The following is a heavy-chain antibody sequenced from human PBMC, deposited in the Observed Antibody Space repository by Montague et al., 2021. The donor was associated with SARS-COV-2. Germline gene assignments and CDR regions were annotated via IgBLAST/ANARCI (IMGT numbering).Heavy chain of an antibody. CDR2: ISSSTNII. D-gene: IGHD6-6*01. Sequence: SLRLSCAASGFTFSSYSVNWVRQAPGKGLEWISYISSSTNIIYYADSVKGRFTISRDNARNSLYLQMNSLRVDDTAVHYCAKDLVLRAARPDALDVWGQGTVVTVSS. V-gene: IGHV3-48*04. CDR1: GFTFSSYS. J-gene: IGHJ3*01. CDR3: AKDLVLRAARPDALDV.